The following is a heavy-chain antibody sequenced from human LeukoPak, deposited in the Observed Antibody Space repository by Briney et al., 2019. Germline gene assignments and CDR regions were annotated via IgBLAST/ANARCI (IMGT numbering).Heavy chain of an antibody. CDR3: ARDAYGWYGIEYCFDY. J-gene: IGHJ4*02. V-gene: IGHV3-7*01. CDR1: GFTFSSYW. Sequence: PGGSLRLSCAASGFTFSSYWMSWVRQAPGKGLEWVANIKQDGSEKYYVDSVKGRFTISRDNAKNSLYLQMNSLRAEDTAVYYCARDAYGWYGIEYCFDYWGQGTLVTVSS. D-gene: IGHD3-16*01. CDR2: IKQDGSEK.